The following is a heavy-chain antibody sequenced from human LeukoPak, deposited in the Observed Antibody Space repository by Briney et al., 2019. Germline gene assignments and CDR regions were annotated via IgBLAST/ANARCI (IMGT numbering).Heavy chain of an antibody. CDR2: INPSGGST. Sequence: ASVKVSCKASGYTFTSCAISWVRQAPGQGLEWMGIINPSGGSTSYAQKFQGRVTMTRDMSTSTVYMELSSLRSEDTAVYYCARDQKGIVVVKNYYYYMDVWGKGTTVTVSS. CDR3: ARDQKGIVVVKNYYYYMDV. V-gene: IGHV1-46*01. CDR1: GYTFTSCA. D-gene: IGHD3-22*01. J-gene: IGHJ6*03.